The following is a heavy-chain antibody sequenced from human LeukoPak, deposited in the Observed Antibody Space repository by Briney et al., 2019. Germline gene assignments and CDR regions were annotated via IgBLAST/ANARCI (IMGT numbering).Heavy chain of an antibody. V-gene: IGHV1-8*01. D-gene: IGHD6-13*01. J-gene: IGHJ6*03. CDR1: GYTFTSYD. CDR2: MNPNSGNT. Sequence: ASVKVSCKASGYTFTSYDINWVRQATGQGLEWMGWMNPNSGNTGYAQKFQGRVTMTRNTSISTAYMELSSLRSEDTAAYYCARGPHSSSWYPYYYYYMDVWGKGTTVTVSS. CDR3: ARGPHSSSWYPYYYYYMDV.